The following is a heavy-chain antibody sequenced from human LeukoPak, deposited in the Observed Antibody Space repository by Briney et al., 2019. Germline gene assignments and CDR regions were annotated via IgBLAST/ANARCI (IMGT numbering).Heavy chain of an antibody. CDR2: ISSSSSYI. CDR1: GFTFSSYS. CDR3: ARIPSRGSPLGY. D-gene: IGHD2-2*01. J-gene: IGHJ4*02. V-gene: IGHV3-21*01. Sequence: PGGSLRLSCAASGFTFSSYSMNWVRQAPGKGLEWVSSISSSSSYIYYADSVKGRFTISRDNAKNSLYLQMNSLRAEDTAVYYCARIPSRGSPLGYWGQGTLVTVSS.